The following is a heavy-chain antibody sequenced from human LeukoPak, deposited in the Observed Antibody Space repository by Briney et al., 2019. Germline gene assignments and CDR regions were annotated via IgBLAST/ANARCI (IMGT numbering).Heavy chain of an antibody. J-gene: IGHJ4*02. CDR1: GFTFDDYA. CDR3: ATIEGLFGY. V-gene: IGHV3-9*01. CDR2: ISWNSGSI. D-gene: IGHD1-26*01. Sequence: PGGSLRLSCAASGFTFDDYAMHWVRQAPGKGLEWVSGISWNSGSIGYADSVKGRFTISRDNAKNSLNLRMNSLRAEDTALYYCATIEGLFGYWGQGTLVTVSS.